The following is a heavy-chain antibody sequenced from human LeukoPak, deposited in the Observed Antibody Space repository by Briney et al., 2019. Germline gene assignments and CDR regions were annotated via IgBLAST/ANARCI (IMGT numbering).Heavy chain of an antibody. CDR2: ISSSGSTI. J-gene: IGHJ4*02. D-gene: IGHD5-18*01. CDR3: AREFTGPKEQLPGY. CDR1: GFTFSDYY. V-gene: IGHV3-11*01. Sequence: GGSLRLSCAASGFTFSDYYMSWIRQAPGEGLEWVSYISSSGSTIYYADSVKGRFTISRDNAKNSLYLQMNSLRAEDTAVYYCAREFTGPKEQLPGYWGQGTLVTVSS.